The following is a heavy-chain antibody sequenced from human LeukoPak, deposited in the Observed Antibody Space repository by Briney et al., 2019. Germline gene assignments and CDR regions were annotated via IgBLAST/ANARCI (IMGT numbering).Heavy chain of an antibody. CDR3: AKVYIAAAVYYYYYMDV. CDR2: IRYDGSNK. D-gene: IGHD6-13*01. CDR1: GFTFSSYG. J-gene: IGHJ6*03. Sequence: GGSLRLSCAASGFTFSSYGVHWVRQAPGKGLEWVAFIRYDGSNKYYADSVKGRFTISRDNSKNTLYLQMNSLRAEDTAVYYCAKVYIAAAVYYYYYMDVWGKGTTVTISS. V-gene: IGHV3-30*02.